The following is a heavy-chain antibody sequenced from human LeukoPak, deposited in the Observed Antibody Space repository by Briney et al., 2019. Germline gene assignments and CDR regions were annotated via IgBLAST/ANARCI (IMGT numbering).Heavy chain of an antibody. CDR2: ISAYNGNT. CDR3: ARVGAVAGTYYYYGMDV. Sequence: GESLKISCKGSGYSFTSYGISWVRQAPGQGLEWMGWISAYNGNTNYAQKLQGRVTMTTDTSTSTAYMELRSLRSDDTAVYYCARVGAVAGTYYYYGMDVWGQGTTVTVSS. CDR1: GYSFTSYG. J-gene: IGHJ6*02. V-gene: IGHV1-18*01. D-gene: IGHD6-19*01.